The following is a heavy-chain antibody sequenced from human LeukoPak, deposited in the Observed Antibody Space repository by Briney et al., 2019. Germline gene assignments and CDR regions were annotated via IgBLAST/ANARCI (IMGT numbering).Heavy chain of an antibody. Sequence: VASVTVSCKASGYTFTSYGISWVRQAPGQGLEWMGWISAYNGNTNYAQKLQGRVTMTTDTSTSTAYMELRSLRSDDTAVYYCARDTGYSYGYVPDYWGQGTLVTVSS. J-gene: IGHJ4*02. D-gene: IGHD5-18*01. V-gene: IGHV1-18*01. CDR2: ISAYNGNT. CDR1: GYTFTSYG. CDR3: ARDTGYSYGYVPDY.